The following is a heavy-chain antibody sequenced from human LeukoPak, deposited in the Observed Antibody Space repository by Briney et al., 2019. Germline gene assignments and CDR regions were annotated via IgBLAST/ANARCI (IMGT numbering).Heavy chain of an antibody. Sequence: GGSLRLSCAASGFTFSSYAMSWVRQAPGKGLEWVSAIIGSGGSTYYADSVKGRFTISRDNSKNTLYLQMNSLRAEDTAVYYCAKGYADYDILTGWNYWGQGTLVTVSS. V-gene: IGHV3-23*01. CDR3: AKGYADYDILTGWNY. J-gene: IGHJ4*02. CDR1: GFTFSSYA. CDR2: IIGSGGST. D-gene: IGHD3-9*01.